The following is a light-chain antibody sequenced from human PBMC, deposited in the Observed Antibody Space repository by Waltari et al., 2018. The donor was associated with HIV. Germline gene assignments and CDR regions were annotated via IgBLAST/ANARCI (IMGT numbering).Light chain of an antibody. Sequence: QSALTQPASVSGSPGQSTTISCTGPSGDVGGYHYVSWYQQYAGKAPKLMIYDVSHRPSGVSNRFSGSKSGNTASLTISGLQAEDEADYYCSSYTSSSTLVFGGGTKLTVL. CDR3: SSYTSSSTLV. V-gene: IGLV2-14*01. J-gene: IGLJ2*01. CDR2: DVS. CDR1: SGDVGGYHY.